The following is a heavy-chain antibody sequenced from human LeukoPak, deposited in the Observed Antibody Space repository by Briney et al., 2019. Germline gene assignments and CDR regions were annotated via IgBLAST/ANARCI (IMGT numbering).Heavy chain of an antibody. CDR2: IKPDGSEK. Sequence: GGSLTLSCTASGFTSRTSYMSWVRQAPGKGLEWVGNIKPDGSEKQYVSSVKGRFSISRDNAENSLFLQMNSLRAEDTAVYYCVVRSLGYWGQGTLVTVSS. V-gene: IGHV3-7*01. J-gene: IGHJ4*02. CDR3: VVRSLGY. CDR1: GFTSRTSY. D-gene: IGHD7-27*01.